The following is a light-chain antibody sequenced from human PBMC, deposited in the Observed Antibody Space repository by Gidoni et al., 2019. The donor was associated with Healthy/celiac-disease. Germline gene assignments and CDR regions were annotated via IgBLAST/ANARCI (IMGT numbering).Light chain of an antibody. CDR1: QSVSNN. Sequence: EIFMTHSPAPLSVSPGERSTLSCRASQSVSNNLAWYQQKPRQAHRLLIYGASTSATGLPARFSGSGSGTEFNLTISSLQYEDFAVYYCQQYKNWPPYTFGQGTKLEIK. V-gene: IGKV3-15*01. CDR2: GAS. J-gene: IGKJ2*01. CDR3: QQYKNWPPYT.